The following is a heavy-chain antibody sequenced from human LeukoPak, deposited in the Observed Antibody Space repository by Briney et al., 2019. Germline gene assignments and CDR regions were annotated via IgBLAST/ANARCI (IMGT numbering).Heavy chain of an antibody. CDR3: AREAGDIVVVPAANGAFDI. V-gene: IGHV4-39*07. CDR2: IYDYGTT. D-gene: IGHD2-2*01. J-gene: IGHJ3*02. CDR1: SGSITSSSYY. Sequence: PSENLSLTCTVSSGSITSSSYYLAWVRQPPGKGLEWIGTIYDYGTTYYNPSLQSRVTISVDTSKNQFSLKLSSVTAADTAVYYCAREAGDIVVVPAANGAFDIWGQGTMVTVSS.